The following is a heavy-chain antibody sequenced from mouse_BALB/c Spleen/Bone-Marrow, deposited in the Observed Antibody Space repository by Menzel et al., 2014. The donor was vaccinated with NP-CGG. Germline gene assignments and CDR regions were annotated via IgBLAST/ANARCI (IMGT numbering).Heavy chain of an antibody. J-gene: IGHJ3*01. CDR3: TRSAGTGFAY. D-gene: IGHD3-3*01. Sequence: QVQLKESGAELVKPGASVKLSCKASGYTFTSYYMFWVKQRPGQGLEWIGEINPSNGGTVFNEKFKSKVTLTVDKSSSTAYMQLGGLTSEDSAVYYCTRSAGTGFAYWGQGTLVTVSA. CDR2: INPSNGGT. V-gene: IGHV1S81*02. CDR1: GYTFTSYY.